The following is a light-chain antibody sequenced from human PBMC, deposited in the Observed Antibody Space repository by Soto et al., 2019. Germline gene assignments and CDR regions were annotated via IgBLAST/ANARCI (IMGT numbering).Light chain of an antibody. CDR2: GAS. V-gene: IGKV3-15*01. CDR3: QQYNNWPPWT. CDR1: QSVSSS. J-gene: IGKJ1*01. Sequence: EIVLTQSPGKLSLSPGERATLSCRASQSVSSSSLAWYQQKPGQAPRLLIYGASTRATGIPARFSGSGSGTEFTLTISSLQSEDFAVYYCQQYNNWPPWTFGQGSKADIK.